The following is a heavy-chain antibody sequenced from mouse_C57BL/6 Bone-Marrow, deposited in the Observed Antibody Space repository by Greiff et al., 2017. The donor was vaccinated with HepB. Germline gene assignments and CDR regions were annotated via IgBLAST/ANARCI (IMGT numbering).Heavy chain of an antibody. CDR2: ISYDGSN. D-gene: IGHD2-4*01. Sequence: EVQRVESGPGLVKPSQSLSLTCSVTGYSITSGYYWNWIRQFPGNKLEWMGYISYDGSNNYNPSLKNRISITRDTSKNQFFLKLNSVTTEDTATYYCAREGMITHFDYWGQGTTLTVSS. V-gene: IGHV3-6*01. CDR1: GYSITSGYY. J-gene: IGHJ2*01. CDR3: AREGMITHFDY.